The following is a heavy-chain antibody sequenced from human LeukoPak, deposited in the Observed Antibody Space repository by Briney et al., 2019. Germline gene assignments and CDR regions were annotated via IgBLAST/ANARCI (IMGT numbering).Heavy chain of an antibody. Sequence: GGSLRLSCAASGFTFSNYWMSWVRQAPGKGLEWVANIKQDGSEKYYVDSVKGRFTISRDNAKNSLYLQMNSLRAEDTAVYYCARDLGELSWAFYFDYWGQGTLVTVSS. V-gene: IGHV3-7*03. D-gene: IGHD3-16*02. CDR1: GFTFSNYW. J-gene: IGHJ4*02. CDR3: ARDLGELSWAFYFDY. CDR2: IKQDGSEK.